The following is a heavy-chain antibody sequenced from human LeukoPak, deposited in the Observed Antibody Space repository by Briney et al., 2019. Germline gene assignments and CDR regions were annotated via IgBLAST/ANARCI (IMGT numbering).Heavy chain of an antibody. CDR3: ASPAAGPLFDY. Sequence: PSETLSLTFTVSGGSISSYYWSWIRQPPGKGLEWIGYIYYSGSTNYNPSLMSRVTISVDTSKNQFSLKLSSVTAADTAVYYCASPAAGPLFDYWGQGTLATVSS. V-gene: IGHV4-59*08. D-gene: IGHD6-13*01. CDR1: GGSISSYY. J-gene: IGHJ4*02. CDR2: IYYSGST.